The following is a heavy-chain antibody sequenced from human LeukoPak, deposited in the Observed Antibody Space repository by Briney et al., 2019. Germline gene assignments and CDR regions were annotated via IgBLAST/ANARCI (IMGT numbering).Heavy chain of an antibody. D-gene: IGHD6-13*01. Sequence: GGSLRLSCAASGFTFSSYAMSWVRQAPGKGLEWVSAISGSGGSTYYADSVKGRFTISRDNSKNTLYLQMNSLRAEDTAIYYCGKGGGGGSSSWYYWGQGTLVTVSS. CDR1: GFTFSSYA. V-gene: IGHV3-23*01. CDR3: GKGGGGGSSSWYY. CDR2: ISGSGGST. J-gene: IGHJ4*02.